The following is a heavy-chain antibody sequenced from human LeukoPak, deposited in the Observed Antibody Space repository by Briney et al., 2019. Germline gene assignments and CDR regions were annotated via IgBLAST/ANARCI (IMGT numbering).Heavy chain of an antibody. CDR1: GGSISSSSYY. CDR3: AREGYYDSSAPLFDY. D-gene: IGHD3-22*01. CDR2: IYYSGST. J-gene: IGHJ4*02. V-gene: IGHV4-39*02. Sequence: SETLSLTCTVSGGSISSSSYYWGWIRQPPGKGLEWIGSIYYSGSTYYNPSLKSRVTISVDTSKNQFSLKLSSVTAADTAVYYCAREGYYDSSAPLFDYWGQGTLVTVSS.